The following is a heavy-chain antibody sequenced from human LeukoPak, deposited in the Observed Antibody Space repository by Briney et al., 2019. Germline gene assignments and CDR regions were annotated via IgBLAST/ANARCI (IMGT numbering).Heavy chain of an antibody. J-gene: IGHJ4*02. CDR1: GGSFSGYY. CDR3: AREGLVGATSYFDY. D-gene: IGHD1-26*01. V-gene: IGHV4-34*01. Sequence: SETLSLTCAVYGGSFSGYYWSWIRQPPGKGLEWIGEINHSGSTNYNPSLKSRVTISVDTSKNQFSLKLSSVTAADTAVYYCAREGLVGATSYFDYWGQGTLVTVSS. CDR2: INHSGST.